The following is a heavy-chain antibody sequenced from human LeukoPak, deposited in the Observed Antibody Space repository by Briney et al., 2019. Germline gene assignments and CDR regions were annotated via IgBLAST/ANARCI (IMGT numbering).Heavy chain of an antibody. CDR2: IRGRGGKT. CDR3: AKDLSGITIFGVVIIPDAFDI. Sequence: GGSLRLSCAASGVTFSRYAMRGVRQARGKGLEEVSAIRGRGGKTYYADPEKGRYTISRDNYKNTLHAQMNSLRAEDTAVYYCAKDLSGITIFGVVIIPDAFDIWGQGTMVTVSS. CDR1: GVTFSRYA. D-gene: IGHD3-3*01. V-gene: IGHV3-23*01. J-gene: IGHJ3*02.